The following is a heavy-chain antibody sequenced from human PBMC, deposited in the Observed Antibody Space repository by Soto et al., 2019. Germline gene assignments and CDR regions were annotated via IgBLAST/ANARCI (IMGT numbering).Heavy chain of an antibody. V-gene: IGHV3-9*01. CDR2: INWNSGNI. J-gene: IGHJ4*01. Sequence: EVQVAESGGGSVQPGRSLRLSCEASGFSFDEYAMHWVRQVPGKGLEWVTSINWNSGNIGYADSVRGRCTISRDNAKNSPYLQMNRLRPEDTAFYYCAKVSKYCTSGVCSVFDYKGQGNLVTVSS. CDR1: GFSFDEYA. D-gene: IGHD2-8*01. CDR3: AKVSKYCTSGVCSVFDY.